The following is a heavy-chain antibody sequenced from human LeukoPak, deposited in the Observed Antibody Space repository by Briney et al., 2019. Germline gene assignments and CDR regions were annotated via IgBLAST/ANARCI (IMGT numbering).Heavy chain of an antibody. CDR1: GGSISSGDYY. D-gene: IGHD2-21*02. J-gene: IGHJ3*02. V-gene: IGHV4-30-4*01. CDR3: ARGGTVVVTAALILADAFDI. Sequence: SETLSLTCTVSGGSISSGDYYWSWIRQPPGKGLEWIGYIYYSGSTYYNPSLKSRVTISVDTSKNQFSLKLSSVTAADTAVYYCARGGTVVVTAALILADAFDIWAKGQWSPSLQ. CDR2: IYYSGST.